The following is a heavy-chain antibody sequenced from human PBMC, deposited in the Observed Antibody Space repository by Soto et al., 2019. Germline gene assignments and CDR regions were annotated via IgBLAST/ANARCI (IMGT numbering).Heavy chain of an antibody. J-gene: IGHJ1*01. D-gene: IGHD4-17*01. Sequence: QVQLVQSVPDLKRPGASMKVSCKASGYTFTSYGISWVRQARGQGLEWMAWISPLKGRTQYSQKAQGRVTLSTDTSSNTAYMEMTTLRVDDTAVYYCAMDYGDRPEYFKHWGQGTLVTVS. V-gene: IGHV1-18*04. CDR2: ISPLKGRT. CDR3: AMDYGDRPEYFKH. CDR1: GYTFTSYG.